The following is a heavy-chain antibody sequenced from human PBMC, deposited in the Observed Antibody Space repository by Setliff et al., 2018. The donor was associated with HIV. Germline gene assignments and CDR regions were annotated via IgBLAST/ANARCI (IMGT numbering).Heavy chain of an antibody. V-gene: IGHV3-33*06. CDR2: IWYDGSNK. Sequence: AGGSLRLSCAASGFTFSSYGMHWVRQAPGKGLEWVAVIWYDGSNKYYADSVKGRFTISRDNSKDTLYLQMNSLRAEDTAVYYCAKTPSSGWYSLYLDYWGQGTLVTVSS. J-gene: IGHJ4*02. CDR3: AKTPSSGWYSLYLDY. CDR1: GFTFSSYG. D-gene: IGHD6-19*01.